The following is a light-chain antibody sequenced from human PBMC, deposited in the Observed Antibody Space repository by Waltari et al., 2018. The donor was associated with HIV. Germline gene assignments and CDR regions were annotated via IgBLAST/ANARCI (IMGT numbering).Light chain of an antibody. J-gene: IGKJ3*01. CDR2: GAS. CDR1: QSVSSNY. V-gene: IGKV3-20*01. CDR3: QQYGSSLIFT. Sequence: EIVLTQSPGTLSLSPGERAPLSCRASQSVSSNYLAWYQQRPGQAPRLLIYGASSRATGIPDRFSGSGSGTDFTLTISRLEPEDFAVYYCQQYGSSLIFTFGPGTKVDIK.